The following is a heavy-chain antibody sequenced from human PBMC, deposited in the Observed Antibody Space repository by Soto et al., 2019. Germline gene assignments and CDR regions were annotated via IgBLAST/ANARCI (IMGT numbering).Heavy chain of an antibody. CDR1: GYTFTSYG. J-gene: IGHJ5*02. CDR3: VRDERGSGSYFGRLNWFDP. D-gene: IGHD3-10*01. Sequence: ASVKVSCKASGYTFTSYGISWVRQAPGQGIEWMGWISGYTGNTNYAQKVQGRVTLTTDTSTSTAYMELTSLTPVDTAVYYCVRDERGSGSYFGRLNWFDPWGQGTLVTVSS. V-gene: IGHV1-18*01. CDR2: ISGYTGNT.